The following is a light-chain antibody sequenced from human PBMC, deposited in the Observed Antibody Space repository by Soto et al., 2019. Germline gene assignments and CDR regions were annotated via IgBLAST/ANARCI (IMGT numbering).Light chain of an antibody. CDR1: SSNIGAGYD. Sequence: QAVVTQPPSVSGAPGQRVTISCTGSSSNIGAGYDVHWYQQLPGTAPKLLIDGNSNRPSGVPDRFSGSKSGTSASLAITGLQAEDEADYYCQSYDSSLYVFGTGTKVTVL. CDR2: GNS. V-gene: IGLV1-40*01. J-gene: IGLJ1*01. CDR3: QSYDSSLYV.